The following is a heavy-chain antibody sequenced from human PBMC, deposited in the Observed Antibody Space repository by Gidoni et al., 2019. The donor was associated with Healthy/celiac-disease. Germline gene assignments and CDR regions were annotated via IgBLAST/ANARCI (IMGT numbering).Heavy chain of an antibody. V-gene: IGHV3-7*03. Sequence: EVQLVESGGGLVQPGGSLRLSCAASGFTFSSYWMSWVRQAPGKGLEWVANIKQEGSEKYYVDSVKGRFTISRDNAKNSLYLQMNSLRAEDTAVYYCARDELAAAGDSFDYWGQGTLVTVSS. J-gene: IGHJ4*02. CDR2: IKQEGSEK. CDR3: ARDELAAAGDSFDY. D-gene: IGHD6-13*01. CDR1: GFTFSSYW.